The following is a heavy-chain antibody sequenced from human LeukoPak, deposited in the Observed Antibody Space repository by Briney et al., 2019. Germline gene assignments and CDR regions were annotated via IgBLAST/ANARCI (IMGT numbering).Heavy chain of an antibody. J-gene: IGHJ4*02. CDR1: GGSISSGDYY. V-gene: IGHV4-30-4*08. CDR2: IYYSGST. CDR3: AEGTVVRLFDY. D-gene: IGHD4-23*01. Sequence: PSETLSLTCTVSGGSISSGDYYWSWIRQPPGKGLGWIGYIYYSGSTYYNPSLNSRVTISVDTSRNQFSLKLSSVTAADTAVYYCAEGTVVRLFDYWGQGTLVTVSS.